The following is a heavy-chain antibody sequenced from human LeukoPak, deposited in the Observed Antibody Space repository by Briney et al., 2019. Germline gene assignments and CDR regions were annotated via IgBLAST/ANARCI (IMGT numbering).Heavy chain of an antibody. Sequence: GGSLRLSCAASGFTFDDYAMHWVRQAPGKGLEWVSGISWNSGSIGYADSVKGRFTISRDNAKNSLYLQMNSLRAEDTALYYCAKDMRFGESFFDYWGQGTLVTVSS. J-gene: IGHJ4*02. V-gene: IGHV3-9*01. CDR1: GFTFDDYA. CDR2: ISWNSGSI. D-gene: IGHD3-10*01. CDR3: AKDMRFGESFFDY.